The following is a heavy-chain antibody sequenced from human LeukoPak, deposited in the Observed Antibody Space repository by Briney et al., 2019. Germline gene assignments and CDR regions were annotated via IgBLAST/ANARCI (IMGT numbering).Heavy chain of an antibody. Sequence: SVKVSCKASGFTFTSSAVQWVRQARGQRLEWIGWIFVGSGNTNYAQKFQERVTITRDMSTSTAYMELSSLRSEDTAVYYCAADPYYYDSSGYQTPYFDYWGQGTLVTVSS. V-gene: IGHV1-58*01. CDR1: GFTFTSSA. J-gene: IGHJ4*02. D-gene: IGHD3-22*01. CDR2: IFVGSGNT. CDR3: AADPYYYDSSGYQTPYFDY.